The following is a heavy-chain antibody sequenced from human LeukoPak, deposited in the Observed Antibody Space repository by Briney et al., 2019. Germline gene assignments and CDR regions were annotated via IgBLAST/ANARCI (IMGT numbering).Heavy chain of an antibody. CDR2: INAGNGNT. D-gene: IGHD6-19*01. J-gene: IGHJ4*02. V-gene: IGHV1-3*01. CDR1: GYTFTSYA. CDR3: ARDEALVAVAGTTLDY. Sequence: GASVKVSCKASGYTFTSYAMHWVRQAPGQRLEWMGWINAGNGNTKYSQKFPGRVTITRDTSASTAYMELSSLRSEDTAVYYCARDEALVAVAGTTLDYWGQGTLVTVSS.